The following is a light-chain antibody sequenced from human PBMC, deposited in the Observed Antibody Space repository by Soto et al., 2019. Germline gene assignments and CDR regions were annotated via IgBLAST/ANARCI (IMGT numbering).Light chain of an antibody. Sequence: EIMLAQAPGTPSLSPVGGAPPPCRASQSVSGSYLAWYQQKPGQAPRLLIYDASSRATGIPDRFSGSGSGTDFTLTISRLEPEDFAVYYCQQYASSPRTFGQGTKVDIK. CDR1: QSVSGSY. V-gene: IGKV3-20*01. J-gene: IGKJ1*01. CDR2: DAS. CDR3: QQYASSPRT.